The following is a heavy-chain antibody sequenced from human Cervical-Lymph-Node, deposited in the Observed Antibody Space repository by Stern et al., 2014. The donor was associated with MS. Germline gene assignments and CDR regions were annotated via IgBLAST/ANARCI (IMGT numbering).Heavy chain of an antibody. D-gene: IGHD1-14*01. CDR2: FNPSCDTT. J-gene: IGHJ5*02. CDR3: ARGFVTTENWFDH. Sequence: VQLVESGAEVKKPGASVTVSCKASGYTFTSHYIHWVRQAPGQGLEWMGRFNPSCDTTSSAPQFQGRLTMTRDTSTSTVNLHLSSLRSDDTAVYYCARGFVTTENWFDHWGQGTLVTVSS. CDR1: GYTFTSHY. V-gene: IGHV1-46*01.